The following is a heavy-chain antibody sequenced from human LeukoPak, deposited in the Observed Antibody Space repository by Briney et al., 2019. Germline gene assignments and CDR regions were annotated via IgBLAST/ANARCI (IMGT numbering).Heavy chain of an antibody. D-gene: IGHD6-13*01. V-gene: IGHV3-53*04. CDR2: IYSGGDT. Sequence: PGGSLILSCAASGFTVSSNYMSWVRQPPGKGPEWVSVIYSGGDTYYADSVKGRFTISRHNSENTLYLQMNSLRVEDTAVYYCARGGLGAAGTGFFDYWGQGTLVTVSS. J-gene: IGHJ4*02. CDR1: GFTVSSNY. CDR3: ARGGLGAAGTGFFDY.